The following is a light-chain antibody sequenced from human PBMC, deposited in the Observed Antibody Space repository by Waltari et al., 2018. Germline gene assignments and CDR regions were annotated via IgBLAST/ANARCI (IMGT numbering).Light chain of an antibody. Sequence: QSVLTKPPSASGTPGQRVTISCSGSSPYIGRNPVNWYKQLPGTDPKRLIYSNIQLTAGVPDRFSGSKSGTSAVLAIRGVQSEEEADYYCGAWDHSLNYLFGTGTKVTVL. CDR2: SNI. CDR1: SPYIGRNP. J-gene: IGLJ1*01. CDR3: GAWDHSLNYL. V-gene: IGLV1-44*01.